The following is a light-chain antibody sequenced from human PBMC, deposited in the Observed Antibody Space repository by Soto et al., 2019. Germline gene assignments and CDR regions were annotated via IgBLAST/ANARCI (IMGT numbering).Light chain of an antibody. J-gene: IGKJ1*01. Sequence: EIVMTQNTATLSVSPGERATLSCRASQSVTTNMAWYQQKPGQAPRLLIYGASTRATGIPARFSGSGSGTDFTLTISSLQSEDFAVYYCQQYNNWPPWTFGQGTKVDI. CDR2: GAS. V-gene: IGKV3-15*01. CDR3: QQYNNWPPWT. CDR1: QSVTTN.